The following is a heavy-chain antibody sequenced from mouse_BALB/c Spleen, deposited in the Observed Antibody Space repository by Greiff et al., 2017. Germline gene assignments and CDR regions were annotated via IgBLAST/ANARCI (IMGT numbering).Heavy chain of an antibody. CDR3: ARPLTTVVSDAMDY. D-gene: IGHD1-1*01. V-gene: IGHV4-1*02. Sequence: EVKLEESGGGLVQPGGSLKLSCAASGFDFSRYWMSWVRQAPGKGLEWIGEINPDSSTINYTPSLKDKFIISRDNAKNTLYLQMSKVRSEDTALYYCARPLTTVVSDAMDYWGQGTSVTVSS. CDR1: GFDFSRYW. CDR2: INPDSSTI. J-gene: IGHJ4*01.